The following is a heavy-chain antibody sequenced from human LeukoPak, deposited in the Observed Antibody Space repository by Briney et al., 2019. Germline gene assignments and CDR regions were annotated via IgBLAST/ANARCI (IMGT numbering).Heavy chain of an antibody. J-gene: IGHJ6*03. V-gene: IGHV4-61*02. CDR1: GGSISSGGYY. CDR3: AREASSSWLRYYYYMDV. D-gene: IGHD6-13*01. CDR2: FYSSVST. Sequence: ASETLSLTCTVSGGSISSGGYYWSWIRQPAGKGLEWIGRFYSSVSTIYNPSLKSRVTMSVDTSKNQFSLKLSSVTAADTAVYYCAREASSSWLRYYYYMDVWGKGTTVTVSS.